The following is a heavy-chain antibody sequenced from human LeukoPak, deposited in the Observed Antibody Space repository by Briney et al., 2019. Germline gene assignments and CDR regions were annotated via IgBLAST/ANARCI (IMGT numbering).Heavy chain of an antibody. V-gene: IGHV4-4*02. Sequence: SETLSLTCAVSGGSISSNNWWSWVRQPPGKGLEWIGEIYHHGATNYNPSLKSRVTLSVDKSKNQFSLELRSVTAADTAVYYCARGPSVAAHLDYWGQGTLVSVSS. CDR1: GGSISSNNW. D-gene: IGHD5-12*01. CDR3: ARGPSVAAHLDY. J-gene: IGHJ4*02. CDR2: IYHHGAT.